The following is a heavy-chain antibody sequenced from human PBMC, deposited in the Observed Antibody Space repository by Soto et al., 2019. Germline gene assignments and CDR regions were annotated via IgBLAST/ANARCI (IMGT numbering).Heavy chain of an antibody. J-gene: IGHJ6*04. D-gene: IGHD3-22*01. CDR2: IHYSGST. CDR1: GGSISSSSYY. Sequence: SETLSLTCTVSGGSISSSSYYWGWIRQPPGKGLEWIGSIHYSGSTYYNPSLKSRVTISVDTSKNQFSLKLSSVTAADTAVYYCATGFAYYVSSGYKGYYGTEVWDRGTTGTVSS. CDR3: ATGFAYYVSSGYKGYYGTEV. V-gene: IGHV4-39*01.